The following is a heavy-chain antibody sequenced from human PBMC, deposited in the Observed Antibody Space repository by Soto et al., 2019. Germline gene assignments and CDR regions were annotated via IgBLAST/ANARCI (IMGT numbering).Heavy chain of an antibody. CDR2: INHSGST. J-gene: IGHJ5*02. Sequence: SETLSLTCAVYGGSFSGYYWSWIRQPPGKGLEWIGEINHSGSTNYNPSLKSRVTISVDTSKNQFSLKLSSVTAADTAVYYCAREPGSSWYGWFDPWGQGTLVTVSS. D-gene: IGHD6-13*01. V-gene: IGHV4-34*01. CDR1: GGSFSGYY. CDR3: AREPGSSWYGWFDP.